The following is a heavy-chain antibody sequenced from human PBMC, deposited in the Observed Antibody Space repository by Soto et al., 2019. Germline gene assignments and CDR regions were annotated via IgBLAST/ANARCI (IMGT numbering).Heavy chain of an antibody. CDR1: GFTFSSYA. J-gene: IGHJ4*02. CDR2: ISGSGGST. V-gene: IGHV3-23*01. CDR3: ARLRYFDWPQLDY. D-gene: IGHD3-9*01. Sequence: GGSLRLSCSASGFTFSSYAMSWVRQAPGKGLEWVSAISGSGGSTYYADSVKGRFTISRDNSKNTLYLQMNSLRAEDTAVYYCARLRYFDWPQLDYWGQGTLVTVSS.